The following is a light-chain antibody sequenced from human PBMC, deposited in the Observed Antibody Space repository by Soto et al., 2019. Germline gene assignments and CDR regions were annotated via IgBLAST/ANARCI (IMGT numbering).Light chain of an antibody. CDR2: DAS. CDR3: QQRSNWPPIA. Sequence: EIVLTQSPATLSLSPGERATLSCRASPSVTNFLAWYQQKPGQAPRLLIYDASNRATGIPARFSGSGSGTDFTLTISSLEPEDFAVYYCQQRSNWPPIAFGQGTRLEIK. V-gene: IGKV3-11*01. CDR1: PSVTNF. J-gene: IGKJ5*01.